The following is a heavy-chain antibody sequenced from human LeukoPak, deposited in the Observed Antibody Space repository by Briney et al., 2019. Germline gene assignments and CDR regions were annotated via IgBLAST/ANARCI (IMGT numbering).Heavy chain of an antibody. Sequence: SETLSLTCTVSGYSISSGYYWGWIRQPPGKGLEWIGSIYHSGSTYYNPSLKSRVTISVDTSKNRFSLKLSSVTAADTAVYYCARVGAYYYDMYYFDYWGQGTLVTVSS. V-gene: IGHV4-38-2*02. J-gene: IGHJ4*02. CDR2: IYHSGST. CDR3: ARVGAYYYDMYYFDY. CDR1: GYSISSGYY. D-gene: IGHD3-22*01.